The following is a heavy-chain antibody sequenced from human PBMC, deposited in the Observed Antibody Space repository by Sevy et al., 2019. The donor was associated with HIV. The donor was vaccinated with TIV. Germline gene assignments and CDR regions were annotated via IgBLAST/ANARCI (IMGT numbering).Heavy chain of an antibody. V-gene: IGHV4-30-2*01. CDR2: IYHSGST. Sequence: SETLSLTCAVSGGSISSGGYSWSWIRQPPGKGLEGIGYIYHSGSTYYDPSLKSRVTISVDRSKNQFSQKLSYVTAADTAVYYCARGRALRFLEWLEYFDYWGQGTLVTVSS. CDR1: GGSISSGGYS. J-gene: IGHJ4*02. CDR3: ARGRALRFLEWLEYFDY. D-gene: IGHD3-3*01.